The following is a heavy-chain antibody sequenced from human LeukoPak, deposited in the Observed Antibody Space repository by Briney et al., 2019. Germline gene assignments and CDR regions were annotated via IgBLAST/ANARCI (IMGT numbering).Heavy chain of an antibody. CDR3: ARGSHSGDYDRLDY. V-gene: IGHV4-4*07. D-gene: IGHD3-22*01. J-gene: IGHJ4*02. CDR1: GGSISSYY. Sequence: SETLSLTCTVSGGSISSYYWSWIRQPAGKGLEWIGRIYTSGSTNYSPSLKSRVTMSVDMSKNQFSLQLSSVTAADTAVYYCARGSHSGDYDRLDYWGQGTLVTVSS. CDR2: IYTSGST.